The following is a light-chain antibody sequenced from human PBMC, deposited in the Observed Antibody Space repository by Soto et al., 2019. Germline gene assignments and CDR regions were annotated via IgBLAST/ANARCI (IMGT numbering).Light chain of an antibody. V-gene: IGKV3-20*01. Sequence: EIVVTQSPGTLSLSPGERATLSCRASQIVSSTYLAWFQQKPGQAPRLLIYGASTRATGIPDRFSGSGSGTDFTLTISGLEPEDFALYYCQQYCVTPPNTFGGGTKVEV. CDR2: GAS. CDR1: QIVSSTY. CDR3: QQYCVTPPNT. J-gene: IGKJ4*01.